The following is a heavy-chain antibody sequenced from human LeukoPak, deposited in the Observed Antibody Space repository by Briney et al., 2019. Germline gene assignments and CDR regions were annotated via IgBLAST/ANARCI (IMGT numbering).Heavy chain of an antibody. D-gene: IGHD3-3*01. CDR1: GFNFSSYS. CDR3: ARKRITIFGVVPYFDY. J-gene: IGHJ4*02. V-gene: IGHV3-21*01. CDR2: ISSSSSYI. Sequence: GGSLRLSCAASGFNFSSYSMNWVRQAPGKGLEWVSSISSSSSYIYYADSVKGRFTISRDHAKNSLYLQMNSLRAEDTAVHYCARKRITIFGVVPYFDYWGQGTLVTVSS.